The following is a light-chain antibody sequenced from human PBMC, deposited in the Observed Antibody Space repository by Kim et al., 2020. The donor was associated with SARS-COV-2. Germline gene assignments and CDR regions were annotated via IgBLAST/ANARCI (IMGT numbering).Light chain of an antibody. Sequence: PGKTARIPCGGNNLGSKSVHWYQQKPGQAPVLVIYYDIDRPSGIPERFSGSNSGNTATLTISRVEAGDEADYYCQVWDSSSDHWVFGGGTQLTVL. CDR1: NLGSKS. V-gene: IGLV3-21*04. J-gene: IGLJ3*02. CDR2: YDI. CDR3: QVWDSSSDHWV.